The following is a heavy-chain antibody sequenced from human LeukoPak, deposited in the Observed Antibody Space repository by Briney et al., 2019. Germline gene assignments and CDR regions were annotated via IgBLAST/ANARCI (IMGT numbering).Heavy chain of an antibody. V-gene: IGHV3-73*01. D-gene: IGHD2-15*01. CDR3: TSSPGYCSGGSCYSVY. J-gene: IGHJ4*02. CDR2: IRSKANSYAT. CDR1: GFTFSGSA. Sequence: GGSLRLSCAASGFTFSGSAMHWVRQASGKGLEWVGRIRSKANSYATAYAASVKGRFTISRDDSKNTAYLQMNSLKTEDTAVYYCTSSPGYCSGGSCYSVYWGQGTLVTVSS.